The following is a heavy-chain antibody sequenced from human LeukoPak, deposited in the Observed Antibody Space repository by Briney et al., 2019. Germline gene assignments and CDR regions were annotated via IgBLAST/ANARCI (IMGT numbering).Heavy chain of an antibody. V-gene: IGHV1-2*02. CDR1: GYTFTGYY. J-gene: IGHJ6*03. CDR3: AREGRTEVDTAIYYYMDV. D-gene: IGHD5-18*01. CDR2: INPNSGGT. Sequence: ASVKVSCKASGYTFTGYYMHWVRQAPGQGLEWMGWINPNSGGTNYAQKFQGRVTMTRDTSISTAYMELSRLRSDDTAVYYCAREGRTEVDTAIYYYMDVWGKGTTVTVSS.